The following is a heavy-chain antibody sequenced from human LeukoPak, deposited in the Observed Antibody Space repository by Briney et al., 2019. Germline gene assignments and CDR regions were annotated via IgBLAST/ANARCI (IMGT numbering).Heavy chain of an antibody. CDR2: IYYSGST. CDR1: GGSISSSSYY. CDR3: ARRRYSAYGSWLDP. Sequence: SETLSLTCTVSGGSISSSSYYWGWIRRPPGKGLEWIGSIYYSGSTYYNPSLKSRVTISVDTSKNQFSLKLSSVTAADTAVYYCARRRYSAYGSWLDPWGRGTLVTVSS. J-gene: IGHJ5*02. D-gene: IGHD5-12*01. V-gene: IGHV4-39*01.